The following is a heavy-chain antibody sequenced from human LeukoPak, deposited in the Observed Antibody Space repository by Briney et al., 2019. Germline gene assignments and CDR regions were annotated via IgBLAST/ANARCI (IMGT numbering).Heavy chain of an antibody. Sequence: SETLSLTCTVSGGSISSGSLYWSWIRQPAGKGLEWIGYIYHSGSTYYNPSLKSRVTISVDRSKNQFSLKLSSVTAADTAVYYCARGGSPYGDDYYFDYWGQGTLVTVSS. CDR1: GGSISSGSLY. D-gene: IGHD4-17*01. J-gene: IGHJ4*02. CDR2: IYHSGST. CDR3: ARGGSPYGDDYYFDY. V-gene: IGHV4-30-2*01.